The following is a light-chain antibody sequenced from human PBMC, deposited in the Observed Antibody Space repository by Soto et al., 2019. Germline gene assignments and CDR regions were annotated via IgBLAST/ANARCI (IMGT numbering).Light chain of an antibody. V-gene: IGLV2-14*01. CDR3: SSYTISSTWV. CDR1: SSDVGGYNY. J-gene: IGLJ3*02. Sequence: QSVLTQSASVSGSPGQSIATSCTVTSSDVGGYNYVSWSQHHPGKAPKLMIYEVTNRPPGVSDRFSGSKSGNTASLIISGLQAEDEADYYCSSYTISSTWVFGGGTKVTLL. CDR2: EVT.